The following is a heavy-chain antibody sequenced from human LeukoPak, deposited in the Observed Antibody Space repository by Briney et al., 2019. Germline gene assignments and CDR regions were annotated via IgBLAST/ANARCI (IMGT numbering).Heavy chain of an antibody. CDR2: ISGSGGST. J-gene: IGHJ2*01. D-gene: IGHD2-15*01. V-gene: IGHV3-23*01. CDR3: AKDRDIVVVVSATKGYSDL. Sequence: PGGSLRLSCAASGFTFSSYAMSWVRQAPGKGLEWVPAISGSGGSTYYADSVKGRSTISRDNSKNTLYLQMNSLRAEDTAVYYCAKDRDIVVVVSATKGYSDLWGRGTLVTVSS. CDR1: GFTFSSYA.